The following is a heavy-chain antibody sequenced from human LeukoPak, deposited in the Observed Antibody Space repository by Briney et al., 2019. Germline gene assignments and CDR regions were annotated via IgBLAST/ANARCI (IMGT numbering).Heavy chain of an antibody. CDR3: ARDAGSGYFDY. D-gene: IGHD6-19*01. V-gene: IGHV3-48*02. CDR1: GFTFGISG. Sequence: GGSLRLSCAASGFTFGISGMNWVRQAPGKGLEWVSYISGASSTIYYADSVKGRFTISRDNARNSLYLQMNGLRDEDTAVYYCARDAGSGYFDYWGQGTLVTVSS. J-gene: IGHJ4*02. CDR2: ISGASSTI.